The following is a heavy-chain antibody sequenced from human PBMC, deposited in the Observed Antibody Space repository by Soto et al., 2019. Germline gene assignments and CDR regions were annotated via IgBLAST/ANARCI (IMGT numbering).Heavy chain of an antibody. J-gene: IGHJ6*02. V-gene: IGHV4-39*01. D-gene: IGHD2-15*01. CDR1: GGSISSSSYY. Sequence: SGTLSITCTVSGGSISSSSYYWGWIRQPPGKGLEWIGIIYYSGSTYYNPSLKSRVTISVDTSKNQFSLKLSSVTAADTAVYYCARQPPGYCSGGSCYSLVYYYGMDVWGQGTTVTVSS. CDR2: IYYSGST. CDR3: ARQPPGYCSGGSCYSLVYYYGMDV.